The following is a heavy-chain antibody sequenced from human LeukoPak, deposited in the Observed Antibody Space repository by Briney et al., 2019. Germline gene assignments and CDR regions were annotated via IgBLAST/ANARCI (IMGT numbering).Heavy chain of an antibody. D-gene: IGHD5-24*01. V-gene: IGHV3-21*06. CDR3: ARGGDGYNSYLDF. CDR1: GFNFSTFS. CDR2: ISYSSTFI. J-gene: IGHJ4*02. Sequence: GGSLRLSCEGSGFNFSTFSLNWVRQAPGKGLEWVASISYSSTFIDYADSVKGRFTIPRDNIQNSVYLQMNSLRDDDTAAYFCARGGDGYNSYLDFWGQGTLLTVSS.